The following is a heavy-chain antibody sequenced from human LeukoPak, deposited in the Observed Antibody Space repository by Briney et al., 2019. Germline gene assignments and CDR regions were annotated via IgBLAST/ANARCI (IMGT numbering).Heavy chain of an antibody. D-gene: IGHD6-13*01. CDR3: ARAPPGVAAAGHFDY. Sequence: SETLSLTCTVSGGSISGYYWSWIRQPPGKGLEWIGYIYYSGSTNYNPSLKSRVTISVDTSKNQFSLKLSSVTAADTAVYYCARAPPGVAAAGHFDYWGQGTLVTVSS. CDR2: IYYSGST. J-gene: IGHJ4*02. CDR1: GGSISGYY. V-gene: IGHV4-59*01.